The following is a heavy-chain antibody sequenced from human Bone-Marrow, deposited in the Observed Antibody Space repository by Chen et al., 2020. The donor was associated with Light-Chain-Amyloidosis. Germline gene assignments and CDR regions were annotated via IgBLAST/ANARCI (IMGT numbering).Heavy chain of an antibody. J-gene: IGHJ4*02. V-gene: IGHV3-74*01. CDR3: TTQGVITGMRY. CDR1: GFTFSSYW. Sequence: EVQLVESGGGLVQPGGSLRLSCAASGFTFSSYWIHWVRQAPGKGLVWVSRINSDWSSTSYADSVKGRFTISGDNAKNTLYLQMSSLRAEDTAVYYCTTQGVITGMRYWGQGTLVTVSS. D-gene: IGHD1-20*01. CDR2: INSDWSST.